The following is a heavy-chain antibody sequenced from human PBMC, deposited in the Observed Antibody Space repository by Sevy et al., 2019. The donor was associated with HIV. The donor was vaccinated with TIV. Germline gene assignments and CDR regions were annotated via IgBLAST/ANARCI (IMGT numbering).Heavy chain of an antibody. CDR1: GDSISSSSYY. D-gene: IGHD5-12*01. CDR2: IYYSGST. CDR3: SRLGKRWLQFDY. Sequence: SESLSLTCTVSGDSISSSSYYWGWIRQPPGKGLEWIGSIYYSGSTYYNPSLKSRVTISVDTSKIQFSLKLSSVTAADTAVYYCSRLGKRWLQFDYWGQGTLVTVSS. J-gene: IGHJ4*02. V-gene: IGHV4-39*01.